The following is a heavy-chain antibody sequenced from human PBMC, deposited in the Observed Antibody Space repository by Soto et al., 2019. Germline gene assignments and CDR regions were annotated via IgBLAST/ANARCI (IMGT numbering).Heavy chain of an antibody. CDR3: ATRRRSHYCSSTSCYAPPGS. V-gene: IGHV3-11*01. D-gene: IGHD2-2*01. CDR2: ISSSGSTI. CDR1: GFTFSDYY. Sequence: GGSLRLSCAASGFTFSDYYMSWIRQAPGKGLEWVSYISSSGSTIYYADSVKGRFTISRDNAKNSLYLQMNSLRAEDTAVYYCATRRRSHYCSSTSCYAPPGSWGQGTLVTVSS. J-gene: IGHJ5*02.